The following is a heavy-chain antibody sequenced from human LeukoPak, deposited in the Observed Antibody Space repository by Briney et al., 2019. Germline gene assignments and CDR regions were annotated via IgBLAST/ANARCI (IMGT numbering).Heavy chain of an antibody. CDR2: IHDSGST. Sequence: SETLSLTCTVSGGSISSGDYHWNWIRQPPGKGLEWIGFIHDSGSTYYNPSLKSRVSISRDMSKNQLSLMLSSVTAADTAVYYCSRGFGAGNYYYGWFDPWGQGTLVSVSS. D-gene: IGHD3-10*01. CDR1: GGSISSGDYH. J-gene: IGHJ5*02. CDR3: SRGFGAGNYYYGWFDP. V-gene: IGHV4-30-4*01.